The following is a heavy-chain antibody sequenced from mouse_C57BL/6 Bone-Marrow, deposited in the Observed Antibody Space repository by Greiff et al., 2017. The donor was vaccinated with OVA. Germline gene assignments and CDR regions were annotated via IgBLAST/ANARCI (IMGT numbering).Heavy chain of an antibody. D-gene: IGHD2-5*01. Sequence: VQLQESGAELVKPGASVKLSCKASGYTFTSYWMQWVKQRPGQGLEWIGEIDPSDSYTNYNQKFKGKATLTVDTSSSTAYMQLSSLTSEDSAVYYCARLLRYSNYFDVWGTGTTVTVSS. CDR2: IDPSDSYT. V-gene: IGHV1-50*01. J-gene: IGHJ1*03. CDR1: GYTFTSYW. CDR3: ARLLRYSNYFDV.